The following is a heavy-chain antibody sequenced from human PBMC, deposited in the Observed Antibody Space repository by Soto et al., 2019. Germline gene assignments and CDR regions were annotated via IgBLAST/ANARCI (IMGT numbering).Heavy chain of an antibody. V-gene: IGHV4-39*01. CDR2: IYYSGST. J-gene: IGHJ4*02. D-gene: IGHD5-12*01. CDR1: GGSISRSSYD. Sequence: SETLSLTFTVSGGSISRSSYDWGWIRQPPGKGLEWIGSIYYSGSTYYNPSLKSRVTISVDTSKNQFSLKLSSVTAADTAVYYCARLGWLRLIDYWGQGTLVTVSS. CDR3: ARLGWLRLIDY.